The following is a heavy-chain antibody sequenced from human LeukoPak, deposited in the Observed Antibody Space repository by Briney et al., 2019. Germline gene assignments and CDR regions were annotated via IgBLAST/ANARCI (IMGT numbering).Heavy chain of an antibody. D-gene: IGHD6-6*01. CDR2: IIPTFGTA. CDR1: GGTFSSYA. V-gene: IGHV1-69*05. CDR3: TRHFEYSSSANDY. Sequence: SVKVSCKASGGTFSSYAISWVRQAPGQGLEWMGRIIPTFGTANYAQKFQGRVTITTDESTSTAYMELSSLRSEDTAVYYCTRHFEYSSSANDYWGQGTLVTVSS. J-gene: IGHJ4*02.